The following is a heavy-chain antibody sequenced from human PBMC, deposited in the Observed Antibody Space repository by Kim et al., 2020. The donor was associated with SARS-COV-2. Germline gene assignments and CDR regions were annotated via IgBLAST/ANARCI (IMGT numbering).Heavy chain of an antibody. CDR1: GGSISSGSYY. D-gene: IGHD6-13*01. Sequence: SETLSLTCTVSGGSISSGSYYWSWIRQPAGKGLEWIGRIYTSGSTNYNPSLKSRVTISVDTSKNQFSLKLSSVTAADTAVYYCAREKGPISSSWYSGEDSSGWASLRGDAFDIWGQGTMVTVSS. J-gene: IGHJ3*02. V-gene: IGHV4-61*02. CDR2: IYTSGST. CDR3: AREKGPISSSWYSGEDSSGWASLRGDAFDI.